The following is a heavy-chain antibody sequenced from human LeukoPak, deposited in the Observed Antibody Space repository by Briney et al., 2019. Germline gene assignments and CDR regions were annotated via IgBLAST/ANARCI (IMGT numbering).Heavy chain of an antibody. CDR3: ARQLRWCFDY. V-gene: IGHV4-38-2*02. J-gene: IGHJ4*02. Sequence: SETLSLTCTVSGYSISSGYYWGWIRQPPGKGLEWIGSIYYSGSTYYNPSLKSRVTISVDTSKNQFSLKLSSVTAADTAVYYCARQLRWCFDYWGQGTLVTVSS. CDR2: IYYSGST. CDR1: GYSISSGYY. D-gene: IGHD4-23*01.